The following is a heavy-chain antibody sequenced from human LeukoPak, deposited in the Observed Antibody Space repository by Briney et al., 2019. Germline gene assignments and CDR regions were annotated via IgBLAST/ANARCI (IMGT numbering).Heavy chain of an antibody. Sequence: SETLSLTCTVSGGTISTYNWSWIRQPPGKGLEWIGYISYSGSTNYNPSLKSRVTISLDTSKNQFSLKLSSVTAADTAVYFCARDPLYRDMDVWGQGTTVTVSS. CDR3: ARDPLYRDMDV. V-gene: IGHV4-59*01. J-gene: IGHJ6*02. D-gene: IGHD1-26*01. CDR2: ISYSGST. CDR1: GGTISTYN.